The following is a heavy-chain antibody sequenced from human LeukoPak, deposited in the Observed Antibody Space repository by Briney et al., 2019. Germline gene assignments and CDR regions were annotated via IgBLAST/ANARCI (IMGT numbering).Heavy chain of an antibody. D-gene: IGHD1-26*01. J-gene: IGHJ4*02. V-gene: IGHV4-4*02. CDR3: TRESGPYCPFGY. CDR1: GGSITSTNW. CDR2: ISLTGRT. Sequence: SGTLSLTCGVSGGSITSTNWWSWVRQPPGQGLEWIGEISLTGRTNYNPSLIGRVIMSLDESRNQLSLTLTSVTAADTAMYYCTRESGPYCPFGYWGQGTLVVAPS.